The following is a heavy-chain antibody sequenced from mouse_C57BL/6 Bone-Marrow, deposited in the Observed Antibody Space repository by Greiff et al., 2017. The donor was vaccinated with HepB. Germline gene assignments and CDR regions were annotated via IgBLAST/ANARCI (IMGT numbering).Heavy chain of an antibody. D-gene: IGHD1-2*01. CDR2: IYPRSGNT. V-gene: IGHV1-81*01. CDR3: ARWPITTSTPGAY. Sequence: QVQLKESGAELARPGASVKLSCKASGYTFTSYGISWVKQRTGQGLEWIGEIYPRSGNTYYNEKFKGKATLTADKSSSTAYMELRSLTSEDSAVYFCARWPITTSTPGAYWGQGTLVTVSA. CDR1: GYTFTSYG. J-gene: IGHJ3*01.